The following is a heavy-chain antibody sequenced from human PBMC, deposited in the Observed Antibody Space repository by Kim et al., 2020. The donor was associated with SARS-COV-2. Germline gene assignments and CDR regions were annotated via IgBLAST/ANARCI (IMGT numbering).Heavy chain of an antibody. CDR3: VAARPWGYYYYGMDV. Sequence: SVKVSCKASGGTFSSYAISWVRQAPGQGLEWMGGIIPIFGTANYAQKFQGRVTITADESTSTAYMELSSLRSEDTAVYYCVAARPWGYYYYGMDVWGQGTTVTVSS. D-gene: IGHD6-6*01. CDR1: GGTFSSYA. J-gene: IGHJ6*02. V-gene: IGHV1-69*13. CDR2: IIPIFGTA.